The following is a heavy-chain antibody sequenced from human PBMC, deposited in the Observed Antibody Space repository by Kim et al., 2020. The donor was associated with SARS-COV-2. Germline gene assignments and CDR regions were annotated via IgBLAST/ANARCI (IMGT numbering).Heavy chain of an antibody. CDR3: SINPYGGVNHRSFFGY. V-gene: IGHV4-34*03. J-gene: IGHJ4*01. CDR2: IKESGVT. CDR1: GGTFGHYF. Sequence: SETLSLTCAVYGGTFGHYFWRWVRQSPGKGLEWVADIKESGVTNYNPYLESRATISAGTSKNQFSLLLNSLTAADTTVLYCSINPYGGVNHRSFFGYW. D-gene: IGHD4-17*01.